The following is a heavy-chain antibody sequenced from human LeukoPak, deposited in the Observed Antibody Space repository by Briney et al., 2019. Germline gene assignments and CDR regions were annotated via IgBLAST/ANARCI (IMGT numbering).Heavy chain of an antibody. Sequence: SVKVSCKASGGTFGRYVISWVRQAPGQGLEWMGGIIPIFGTANYAQKFQGRVTITADESTITAYMELSSLRSEDTAVYYCARGAFGVFPPATYYYYYMDVWGKGTTVTVSS. CDR1: GGTFGRYV. CDR2: IIPIFGTA. V-gene: IGHV1-69*13. CDR3: ARGAFGVFPPATYYYYYMDV. D-gene: IGHD3-3*01. J-gene: IGHJ6*03.